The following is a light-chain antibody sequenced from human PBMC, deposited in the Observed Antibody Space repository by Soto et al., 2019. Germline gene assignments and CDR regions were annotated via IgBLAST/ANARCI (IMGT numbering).Light chain of an antibody. Sequence: QSVVTQPASASGTPGQRVTISCSGSSSNIGSSTVNWCQQLPATAPKLLIYSNNQRPSGVPDHLSGAKSGTSASLAISGLQSEDEADYYCAEWEDSLNGDVFGTGTKLTLL. J-gene: IGLJ1*01. CDR2: SNN. CDR1: SSNIGSST. V-gene: IGLV1-44*01. CDR3: AEWEDSLNGDV.